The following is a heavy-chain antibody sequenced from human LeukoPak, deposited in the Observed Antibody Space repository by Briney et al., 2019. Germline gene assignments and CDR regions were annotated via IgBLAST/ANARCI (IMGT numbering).Heavy chain of an antibody. J-gene: IGHJ4*02. D-gene: IGHD3-10*01. CDR3: ARGGNYGSEIDY. V-gene: IGHV3-30*02. CDR1: GFTFSSYG. CDR2: IRYDGSNK. Sequence: GGSLRLPCAASGFTFSSYGMHWVRQAPGKGLEWVTFIRYDGSNKYYADSVKGRFTISRDNSKNTLYLQMNSLRAEDTAVYYCARGGNYGSEIDYWGQGTLVTVSS.